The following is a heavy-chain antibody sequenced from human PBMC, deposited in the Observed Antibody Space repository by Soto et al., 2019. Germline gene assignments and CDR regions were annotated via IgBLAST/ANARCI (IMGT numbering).Heavy chain of an antibody. V-gene: IGHV4-59*01. CDR2: IYYSGST. Sequence: QVQLQESGPGLVKPSETLSLMCTVSGGSISTYYWSWIRHPPGKGLEWIGYIYYSGSTNYTPSLKSRVTISVDMSENQFSLKLSSVTAADTAVYYCARGGWGNPETPFDYWGQGTLVTVSS. CDR3: ARGGWGNPETPFDY. J-gene: IGHJ4*02. CDR1: GGSISTYY. D-gene: IGHD2-8*02.